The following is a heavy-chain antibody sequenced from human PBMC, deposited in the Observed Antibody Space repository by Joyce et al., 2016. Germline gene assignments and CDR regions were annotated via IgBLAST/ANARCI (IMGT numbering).Heavy chain of an antibody. D-gene: IGHD3-10*02. CDR1: GYTFNKFD. CDR2: ISAYNGKT. Sequence: QVQLVQSGPEVKKPGASVKVSCKASGYTFNKFDISWVRQAPGQGLEWMDWISAYNGKTYYPQKFQDRVTMATDTSTNTAYMELRSLRSDDTAVYYCARDVPPFDYWGQGTLVTVSS. J-gene: IGHJ4*02. CDR3: ARDVPPFDY. V-gene: IGHV1-18*04.